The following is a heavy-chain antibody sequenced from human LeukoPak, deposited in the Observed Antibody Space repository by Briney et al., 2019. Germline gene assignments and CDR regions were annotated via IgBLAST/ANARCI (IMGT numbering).Heavy chain of an antibody. Sequence: PSETLSLTCTVSGGSISSSSYYWGWIRQPPGKGLEWIGSIYYSGSTYYNPSLKSRVTISVDTSKNQFSLKLGSVTAADTAVYYCATSQRGIVVVIGDYYFDYWGQGTLVTVSS. V-gene: IGHV4-39*01. CDR3: ATSQRGIVVVIGDYYFDY. CDR2: IYYSGST. D-gene: IGHD3-22*01. J-gene: IGHJ4*02. CDR1: GGSISSSSYY.